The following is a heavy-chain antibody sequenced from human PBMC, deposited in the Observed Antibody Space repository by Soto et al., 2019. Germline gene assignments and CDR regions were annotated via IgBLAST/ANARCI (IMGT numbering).Heavy chain of an antibody. Sequence: GGSLRLSCAASGFTFSSYSMNWVRQAPGKGLEWISYISGSSGTIYYAESLKGRFTISRDNAKNSLYLQMNSLRDEDTAVYYCARDGQLGLAPFDYWGQGTLVTVSS. V-gene: IGHV3-48*02. J-gene: IGHJ4*02. D-gene: IGHD7-27*01. CDR1: GFTFSSYS. CDR2: ISGSSGTI. CDR3: ARDGQLGLAPFDY.